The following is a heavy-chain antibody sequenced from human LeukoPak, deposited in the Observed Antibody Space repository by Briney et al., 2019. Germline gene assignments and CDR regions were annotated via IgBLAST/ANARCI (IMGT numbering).Heavy chain of an antibody. V-gene: IGHV3-48*02. CDR2: ISSSRSTV. CDR3: ARDQGTGYSSGWYLGFDY. D-gene: IGHD6-19*01. Sequence: GGSLRLSCAASGFTFSDYSMNWVRQAPGKGLEWVSYISSSRSTVYYADSVKGRFTISRDNAKNSLYLQMNRLRDEDTAVYYCARDQGTGYSSGWYLGFDYWGQGTLVTVSP. CDR1: GFTFSDYS. J-gene: IGHJ4*02.